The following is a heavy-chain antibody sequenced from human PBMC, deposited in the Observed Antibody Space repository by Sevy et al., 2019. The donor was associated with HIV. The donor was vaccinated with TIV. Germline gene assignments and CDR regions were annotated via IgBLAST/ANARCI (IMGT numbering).Heavy chain of an antibody. CDR3: AGENAWGRGYS. Sequence: SETLSLTCTVSGGSITSLYWNWIRQPPGKGLEWVANIYYNGHINYNPSLKSRVTLSLVTSKNQFSLRLSSVTAAYTAMYYCAGENAWGRGYSWGQGTLVTVSS. D-gene: IGHD1-26*01. CDR1: GGSITSLY. J-gene: IGHJ4*02. V-gene: IGHV4-59*11. CDR2: IYYNGHI.